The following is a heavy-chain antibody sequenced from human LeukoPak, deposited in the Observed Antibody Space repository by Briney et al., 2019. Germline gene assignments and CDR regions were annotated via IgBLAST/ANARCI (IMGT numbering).Heavy chain of an antibody. D-gene: IGHD2-2*01. CDR2: IYYSGST. Sequence: TSETLSLTCTVSGGSISSSSYYWGWIRQPPGKGLEWIGSIYYSGSTYYNPSLKSRVTISVDTSKNQFSLKLCSVTAADTAVYYCARQYQEYFDYWGQGTLVTVSS. CDR3: ARQYQEYFDY. J-gene: IGHJ4*02. CDR1: GGSISSSSYY. V-gene: IGHV4-39*01.